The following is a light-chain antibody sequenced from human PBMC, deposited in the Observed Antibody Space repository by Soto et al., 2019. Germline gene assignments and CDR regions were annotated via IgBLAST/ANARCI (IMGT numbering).Light chain of an antibody. J-gene: IGLJ2*01. CDR2: EVS. V-gene: IGLV2-8*01. Sequence: QSALTQPPSASGSPGQSVTISCTGTSSDVCGYNYVSWYQQHPGKAPKLMIYEVSKRPSGVPDRFSGSKSGNTASLTVSGLQAEDEADYYCTSYAGSNNFVVFGGGTKLTVL. CDR3: TSYAGSNNFVV. CDR1: SSDVCGYNY.